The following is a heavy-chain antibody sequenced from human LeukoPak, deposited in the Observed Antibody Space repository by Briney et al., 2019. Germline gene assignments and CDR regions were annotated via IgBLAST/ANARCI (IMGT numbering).Heavy chain of an antibody. J-gene: IGHJ5*02. D-gene: IGHD3-16*01. CDR1: GGSFSGYY. CDR2: INHSGST. V-gene: IGHV4-34*01. Sequence: SETLSLTCAVYGGSFSGYYWSWIRQPPGKGLEWIGEINHSGSTNYNPSLKSRVTISVDTSKNQFSLKLSSVTAADTAVYYCARLGAIRLEPWGQGTLVTVSS. CDR3: ARLGAIRLEP.